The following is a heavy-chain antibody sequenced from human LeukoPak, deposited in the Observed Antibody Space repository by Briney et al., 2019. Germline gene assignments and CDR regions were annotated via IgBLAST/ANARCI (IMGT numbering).Heavy chain of an antibody. CDR2: MNPNSGNT. CDR3: ARGQGSSGPRGFDY. V-gene: IGHV1-8*01. CDR1: GYTFTSYD. Sequence: ASVKVSCKVSGYTFTSYDINWVRQATGQGLEWMGWMNPNSGNTGYAQKFQGRVTMTRNTSISTAYMELSSLRSEDTAVYYCARGQGSSGPRGFDYWGQGTLVTVSS. J-gene: IGHJ4*02. D-gene: IGHD6-19*01.